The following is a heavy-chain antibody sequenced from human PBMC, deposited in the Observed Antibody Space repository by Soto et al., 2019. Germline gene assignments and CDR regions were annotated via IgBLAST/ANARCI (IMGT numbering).Heavy chain of an antibody. CDR3: AREKTTVTTLIDY. V-gene: IGHV4-31*11. D-gene: IGHD4-17*01. CDR2: IYYSGST. J-gene: IGHJ4*02. CDR1: GGSISSGGYS. Sequence: SETLSLTCAVSGGSISSGGYSWSWIRQPPGKGLEWIGYIYYSGSTYYNPSLKSRVTISVDTSKNQFSLKLSSVTAADTAVYYCAREKTTVTTLIDYWGQGTLVTVSS.